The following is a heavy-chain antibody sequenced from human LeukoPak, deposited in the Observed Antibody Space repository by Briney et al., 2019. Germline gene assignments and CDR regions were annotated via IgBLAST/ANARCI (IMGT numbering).Heavy chain of an antibody. J-gene: IGHJ2*01. D-gene: IGHD5-24*01. CDR1: GFTFDDYA. CDR2: INWKTGNG. CDR3: TRRAARWQFDL. V-gene: IGHV3-9*01. Sequence: GRSLRLSCAVSGFTFDDYAMHWVRQAPGRGLEWVSGINWKTGNGIYADSVKGRFTISRDNAKNSLYLQMSSLRAEDTALYYCTRRAARWQFDLRGRGTLLTVSS.